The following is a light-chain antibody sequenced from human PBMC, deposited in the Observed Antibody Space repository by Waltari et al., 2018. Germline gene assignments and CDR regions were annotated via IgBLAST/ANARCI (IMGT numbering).Light chain of an antibody. Sequence: QSALTQPASVSGSPGQSITISCTGTSSDVGGYNYVSWYQQHPGKAPQLMIYDVSNRPSGVSNRFSGSKSDNTASLTISGLLAEDEADYYCSSYTSSKTWVFGGGTRLTVL. CDR1: SSDVGGYNY. J-gene: IGLJ3*02. V-gene: IGLV2-14*03. CDR3: SSYTSSKTWV. CDR2: DVS.